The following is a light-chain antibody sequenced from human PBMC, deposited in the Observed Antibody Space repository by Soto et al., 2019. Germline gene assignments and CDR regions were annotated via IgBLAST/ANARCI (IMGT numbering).Light chain of an antibody. CDR3: CSCAGRIFV. Sequence: QSALTQPRSVSGSPGQSVTVSCTGTSSDVGGYNHVTWYQQHPGKAPKLMISEVNKRPSGVPDRFSGSKSGNTASLTISGLEAEDDADYYCCSCAGRIFVFGTGTKLTVL. CDR2: EVN. J-gene: IGLJ1*01. V-gene: IGLV2-11*01. CDR1: SSDVGGYNH.